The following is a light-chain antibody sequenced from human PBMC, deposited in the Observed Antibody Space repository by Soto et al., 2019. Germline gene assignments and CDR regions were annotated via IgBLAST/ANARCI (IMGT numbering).Light chain of an antibody. CDR1: SSDVGGYNY. CDR3: CSSAGSYAYV. V-gene: IGLV2-11*01. J-gene: IGLJ1*01. CDR2: DVS. Sequence: QSALTQPRSVSGSPGQSVTISCTGTSSDVGGYNYVSWYQQHPGKAPKLMIYDVSKRPSGVPDRFSGSKSGNTASLTISGHQAEDEADYYCCSSAGSYAYVFGTGTKLTVL.